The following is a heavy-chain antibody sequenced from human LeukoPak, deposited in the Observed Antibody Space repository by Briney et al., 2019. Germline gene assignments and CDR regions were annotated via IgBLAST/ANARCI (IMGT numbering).Heavy chain of an antibody. CDR1: EFTFSNYA. Sequence: GGSLRLSCEASEFTFSNYAMHWVRRAPGKGLEWVALISYDGSTKHYADSVKGRFTISGDNSKNTLSLQINSLRSEDTAVYYCAKDLHYYGPGSSPQYWGQGTLVTVSS. CDR3: AKDLHYYGPGSSPQY. D-gene: IGHD3-10*01. J-gene: IGHJ4*02. CDR2: ISYDGSTK. V-gene: IGHV3-30*18.